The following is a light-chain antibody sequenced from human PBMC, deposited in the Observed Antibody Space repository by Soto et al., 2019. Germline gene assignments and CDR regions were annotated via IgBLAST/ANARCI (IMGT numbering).Light chain of an antibody. CDR2: DAS. CDR3: QQYHSSPT. J-gene: IGKJ1*01. V-gene: IGKV1-5*01. Sequence: DIQMTQSPSTLSASVGDRVTITCRASQSIGSWLAWYQQKPGKAPKLLIFDASTLEGGVPSRFSGSGSGTEFTLTISSLQPDDFATYYGQQYHSSPTFGQGTQVEIK. CDR1: QSIGSW.